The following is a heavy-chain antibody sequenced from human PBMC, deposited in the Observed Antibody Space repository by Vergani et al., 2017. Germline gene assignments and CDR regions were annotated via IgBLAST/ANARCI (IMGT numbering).Heavy chain of an antibody. J-gene: IGHJ5*02. CDR2: INHSGST. CDR1: GGSFSGYY. CDR3: ARRVSGSGSRNWFDP. V-gene: IGHV4-34*01. D-gene: IGHD3-10*01. Sequence: QVQLQQWGAGLLKPSETLSLTCAVYGGSFSGYYWSWIRQPPGKGLEWIGEINHSGSTNYNPSLKSRVTISVDTSKNQFSLKLSSVTAADTAVYYCARRVSGSGSRNWFDPGAREPWSPSPQ.